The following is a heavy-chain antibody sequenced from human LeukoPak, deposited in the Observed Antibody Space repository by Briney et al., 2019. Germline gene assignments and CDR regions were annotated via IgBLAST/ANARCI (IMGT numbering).Heavy chain of an antibody. Sequence: GGSLRLSCAASGFTLDDYAMHWVRQAPGKGLEWVSGISWNSGSIGYADSVKGRFTISRDNAKNSLYLQMNSLRAEDTALYYCASLVGDFDYWGQGTLVTVSS. CDR3: ASLVGDFDY. CDR2: ISWNSGSI. CDR1: GFTLDDYA. D-gene: IGHD3-10*01. V-gene: IGHV3-9*01. J-gene: IGHJ4*02.